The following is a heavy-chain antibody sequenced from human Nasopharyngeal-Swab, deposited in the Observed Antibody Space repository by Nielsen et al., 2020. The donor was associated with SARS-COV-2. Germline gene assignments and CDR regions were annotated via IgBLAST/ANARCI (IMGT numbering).Heavy chain of an antibody. D-gene: IGHD3-3*01. Sequence: ASVKVSCKTSGYTFIGYYIHWVRQAPGQGLEWMGRFNPNSGGTNYAQELQGWVTMTGDTSISTAYMELSRARSDDTAMYYCTRDRGSGYFDSWGQGTLVIVSS. CDR2: FNPNSGGT. CDR1: GYTFIGYY. J-gene: IGHJ4*02. CDR3: TRDRGSGYFDS. V-gene: IGHV1-2*04.